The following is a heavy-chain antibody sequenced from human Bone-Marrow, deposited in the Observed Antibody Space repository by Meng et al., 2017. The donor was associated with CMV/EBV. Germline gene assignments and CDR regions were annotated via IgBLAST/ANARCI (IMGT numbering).Heavy chain of an antibody. J-gene: IGHJ6*02. V-gene: IGHV3-30-3*01. CDR3: ARDPMTTVTIYYGMDV. D-gene: IGHD4-11*01. CDR2: ISYDGSNK. CDR1: GFTFSSYA. Sequence: GESLKISWAASGFTFSSYAMHWVRQAPGKGLEWVAVISYDGSNKYYADSVKGRFTISRDNSKNTLYLQMNSLRAEDTAVYYCARDPMTTVTIYYGMDVWGQGTTVTVSS.